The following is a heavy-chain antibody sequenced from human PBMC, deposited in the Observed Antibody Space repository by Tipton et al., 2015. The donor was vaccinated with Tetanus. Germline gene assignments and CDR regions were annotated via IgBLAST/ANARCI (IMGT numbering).Heavy chain of an antibody. CDR1: GGSIRGGTFY. CDR2: IYESGDT. J-gene: IGHJ4*02. V-gene: IGHV4-39*01. Sequence: LRLSCTVSGGSIRGGTFYWGWIRQPPGKGLEWIGSIYESGDTYYIPSLKSRVTISVDTSKNQFSPNLNSMAAADTGVYYCARHQSGYFTPFDYWGQGNLVTVSS. D-gene: IGHD3-3*01. CDR3: ARHQSGYFTPFDY.